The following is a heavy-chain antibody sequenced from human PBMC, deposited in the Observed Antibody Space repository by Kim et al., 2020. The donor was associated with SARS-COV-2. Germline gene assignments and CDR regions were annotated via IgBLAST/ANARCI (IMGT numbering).Heavy chain of an antibody. CDR1: GFTFSSYG. Sequence: GGSLRLSCAASGFTFSSYGMHWVRQAPGKGLEWVAVISYDGSNKYYADSVKGRFTISRDNSKNTLYLQMNSLRAEDTAVYYCAKDRGGWFGYYYYYGMDVGGQGTTVTVAS. D-gene: IGHD3-10*01. J-gene: IGHJ6*02. CDR3: AKDRGGWFGYYYYYGMDV. V-gene: IGHV3-30*18. CDR2: ISYDGSNK.